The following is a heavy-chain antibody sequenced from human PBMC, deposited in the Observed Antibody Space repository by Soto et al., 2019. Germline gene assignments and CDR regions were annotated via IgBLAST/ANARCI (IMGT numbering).Heavy chain of an antibody. Sequence: SETLSLTCAVYGGSFSGYYWSWIRQPPGKGLEWIGEINHSGSTNYNPSLKSRVTISVDTSKNQFSLKLSSVTAADTAVYYCASLRFLEWSIYYYYYGMDVWGQGTTVTVS. D-gene: IGHD3-3*01. CDR2: INHSGST. CDR3: ASLRFLEWSIYYYYYGMDV. J-gene: IGHJ6*02. V-gene: IGHV4-34*01. CDR1: GGSFSGYY.